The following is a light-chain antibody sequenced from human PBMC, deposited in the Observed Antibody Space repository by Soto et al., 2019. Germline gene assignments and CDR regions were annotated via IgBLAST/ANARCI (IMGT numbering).Light chain of an antibody. CDR2: GNN. J-gene: IGLJ1*01. CDR3: AAWDGSLNVYV. V-gene: IGLV1-44*01. Sequence: QSVLTQPPSASGTPGQRVTISCSGSYSNIGSKTVNWYQQLPGTAPKLLIYGNNQRPSGVPDRFSGSRSGTSASLAISGLRSEDEADYYCAAWDGSLNVYVFGTGTKLTVL. CDR1: YSNIGSKT.